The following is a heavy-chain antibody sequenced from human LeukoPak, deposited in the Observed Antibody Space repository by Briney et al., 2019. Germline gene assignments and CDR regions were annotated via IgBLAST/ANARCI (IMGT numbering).Heavy chain of an antibody. CDR2: VYHTGAT. CDR3: ARDLGLTISDNWFDP. D-gene: IGHD3-9*01. Sequence: PSETLSLTCGVSGYSISSGYFWVWIRQPPGKGLEWIGSVYHTGATYYNPSLRSPVTISVDTSKNQLSLELNSVTAADTAVYYCARDLGLTISDNWFDPWGQGTLVTVSS. CDR1: GYSISSGYF. J-gene: IGHJ5*02. V-gene: IGHV4-38-2*02.